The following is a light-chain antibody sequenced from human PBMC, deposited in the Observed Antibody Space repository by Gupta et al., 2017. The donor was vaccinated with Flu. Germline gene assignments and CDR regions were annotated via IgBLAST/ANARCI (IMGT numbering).Light chain of an antibody. CDR2: AAS. Sequence: DIQMTQSPSSLSASVGDRVTITCRASQPISTYLNWYQQKPGKAPKLLIYAASSLQSGVSSRFSGSGSGTDFTLTISRLQPEDIATYHCHQSDTSPDTFGQGTKMVI. J-gene: IGKJ2*01. CDR3: HQSDTSPDT. CDR1: QPISTY. V-gene: IGKV1-39*01.